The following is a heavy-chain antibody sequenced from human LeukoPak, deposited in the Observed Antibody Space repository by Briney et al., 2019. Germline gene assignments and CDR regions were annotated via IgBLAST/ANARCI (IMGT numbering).Heavy chain of an antibody. CDR2: INHSGST. CDR3: ARGRSGYSYGYGNWFDP. CDR1: GGSFSGYY. D-gene: IGHD5-18*01. Sequence: SETLSLTCAVYGGSFSGYYWSWIRQPPGKGLEWIGEINHSGSTNYNPSLKSRVTISVDTSKNQFSLKLSSVTAADTAVYHCARGRSGYSYGYGNWFDPWGQGTLVTVSS. J-gene: IGHJ5*02. V-gene: IGHV4-34*01.